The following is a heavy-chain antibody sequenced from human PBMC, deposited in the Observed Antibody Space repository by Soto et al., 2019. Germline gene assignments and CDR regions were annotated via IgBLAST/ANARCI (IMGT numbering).Heavy chain of an antibody. J-gene: IGHJ3*02. CDR3: ARSFYYYDSSGDAFDI. Sequence: ASVKVSCKVSGYALTELYMHWVRQAPGKGLEWMGGIIPIVGEAIYAQKFQGRVTITADKSTNTAYMELSSLRSEDTTVYYCARSFYYYDSSGDAFDIWGQGTMVTVSS. CDR1: GYALTELY. V-gene: IGHV1-24*01. D-gene: IGHD3-22*01. CDR2: IIPIVGEA.